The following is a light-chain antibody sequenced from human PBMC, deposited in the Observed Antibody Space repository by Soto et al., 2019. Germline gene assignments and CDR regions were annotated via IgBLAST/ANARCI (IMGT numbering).Light chain of an antibody. CDR2: GAS. CDR1: QSVSSK. CDR3: QQYNDWFSIT. J-gene: IGKJ5*01. Sequence: VMTQSPSTLSVSTGKGDTLSCRASQSVSSKLAWYQQKHGQAPRLLIYGASTRATGIPARFSGSGSGTEFTLTISILQSEDFGVYYCQQYNDWFSITFGQGTRLDIK. V-gene: IGKV3-15*01.